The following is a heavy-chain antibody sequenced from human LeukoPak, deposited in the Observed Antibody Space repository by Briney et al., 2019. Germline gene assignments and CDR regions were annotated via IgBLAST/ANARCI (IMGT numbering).Heavy chain of an antibody. J-gene: IGHJ4*02. Sequence: GESLKISCKGSGYSFSTYWIGWVRQMPGKGLEWMGIIYPGDSDTRYSPSFRGQATISADKSINTAYLQWTSLKASDTAMYYCARHGNLSELRDDYWGQGTLVTVSS. D-gene: IGHD1-26*01. CDR1: GYSFSTYW. V-gene: IGHV5-51*01. CDR3: ARHGNLSELRDDY. CDR2: IYPGDSDT.